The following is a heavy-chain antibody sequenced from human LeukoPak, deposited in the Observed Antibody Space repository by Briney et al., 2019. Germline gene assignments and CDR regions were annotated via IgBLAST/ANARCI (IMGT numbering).Heavy chain of an antibody. Sequence: KSSETLSLTCTVSGGSISSYYWSWIRQPPGKGLERIGYIYYSGSTNYNPSLKSRVTISVDTSKNQFSLKLSSVTAADTAVYYCARAWQLGTFDYWGQGTLVTVSS. D-gene: IGHD6-13*01. J-gene: IGHJ4*02. V-gene: IGHV4-59*01. CDR1: GGSISSYY. CDR2: IYYSGST. CDR3: ARAWQLGTFDY.